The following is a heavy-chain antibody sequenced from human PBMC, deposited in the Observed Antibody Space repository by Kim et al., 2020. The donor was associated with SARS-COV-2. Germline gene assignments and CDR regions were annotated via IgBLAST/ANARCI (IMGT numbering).Heavy chain of an antibody. D-gene: IGHD2-2*01. CDR3: AKHALYCSSTSCKISPYFFDY. J-gene: IGHJ4*02. V-gene: IGHV3-23*01. Sequence: FTISRDNSKNTLYLQMNSLRAEDTAVYYCAKHALYCSSTSCKISPYFFDYWGQGTLVTVSS.